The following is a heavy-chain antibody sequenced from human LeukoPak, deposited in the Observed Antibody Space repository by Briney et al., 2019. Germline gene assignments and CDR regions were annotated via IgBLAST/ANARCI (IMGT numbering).Heavy chain of an antibody. CDR3: ARDPRQWLAPFDY. V-gene: IGHV3-48*01. CDR1: GFTFSSYS. J-gene: IGHJ4*02. Sequence: GGSLRLSCAASGFTFSSYSMNWVRQAPGKGLEWISYISSSSSTIYYADSVKGRFTISRDNAKNSLYLQMNSLRAEDTAVYYCARDPRQWLAPFDYWGQGTLVTVSS. D-gene: IGHD6-19*01. CDR2: ISSSSSTI.